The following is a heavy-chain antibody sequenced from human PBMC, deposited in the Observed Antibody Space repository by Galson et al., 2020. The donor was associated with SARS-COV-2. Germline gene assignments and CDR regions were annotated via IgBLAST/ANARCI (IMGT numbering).Heavy chain of an antibody. V-gene: IGHV4-38-2*01. J-gene: IGHJ4*02. CDR1: GYSISSGYY. CDR2: IYHSGST. D-gene: IGHD2-15*01. CDR3: ARLVVVVVAADY. Sequence: SETLSLTCAVSGYSISSGYYWGWIRQPPGKGLEWIGSIYHSGSTYYNPSLKSRVTISVDTSKNQFSLKLSSVTAADTAVYYCARLVVVVVAADYWGQGTLVTVSS.